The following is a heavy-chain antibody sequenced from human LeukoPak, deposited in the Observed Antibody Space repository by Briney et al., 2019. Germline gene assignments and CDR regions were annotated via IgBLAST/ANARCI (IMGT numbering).Heavy chain of an antibody. CDR2: ISAYNGNT. CDR1: GYTFTSYG. CDR3: AKDHYDILTGYYSNIDY. D-gene: IGHD3-9*01. J-gene: IGHJ4*02. V-gene: IGHV1-18*01. Sequence: ASVKVSCKASGYTFTSYGISWVRQAPGQGLEWMGWISAYNGNTNYAQKLQGRVTMTTDTSTSTAYMELRSLRSDDTAVYYCAKDHYDILTGYYSNIDYWGQGTLVTVSS.